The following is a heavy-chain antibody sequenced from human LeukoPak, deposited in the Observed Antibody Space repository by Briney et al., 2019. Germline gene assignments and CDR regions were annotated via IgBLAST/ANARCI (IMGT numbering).Heavy chain of an antibody. CDR2: IKQDGNEK. J-gene: IGHJ6*03. CDR1: GFTFSIYW. D-gene: IGHD2-2*01. CDR3: ATDHLVVVPTATGHYYYYDMDV. Sequence: PGGSLRLSCAASGFTFSIYWMSWVRQAPGKGLEWVANIKQDGNEKYYVDSVKGRFTISRDNAKNSLYLQMNCLSAEHVLVYIFATDHLVVVPTATGHYYYYDMDVWGKGATVTVSS. V-gene: IGHV3-7*01.